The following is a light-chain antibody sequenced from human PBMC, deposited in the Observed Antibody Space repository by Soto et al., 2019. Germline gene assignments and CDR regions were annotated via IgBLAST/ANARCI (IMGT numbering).Light chain of an antibody. V-gene: IGKV3-15*01. CDR1: QSVSSN. Sequence: EIVMTQSPATLSVSPGERATLSCRASQSVSSNLAWYQQKPGQAPRLLIYGASTRATGIPARFSGSGSGTDFTLTISSLQSEDFATYYCQQLNSYPLTFGGGTKVDI. J-gene: IGKJ4*01. CDR3: QQLNSYPLT. CDR2: GAS.